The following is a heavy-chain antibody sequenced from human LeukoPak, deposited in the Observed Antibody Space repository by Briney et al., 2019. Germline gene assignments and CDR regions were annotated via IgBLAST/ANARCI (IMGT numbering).Heavy chain of an antibody. CDR3: ARSTRYSNYPNWFDP. CDR1: GGSFSGYY. D-gene: IGHD4-11*01. CDR2: INHSGST. V-gene: IGHV4-34*01. J-gene: IGHJ5*02. Sequence: ASETLSLTCAVYGGSFSGYYWSWIRQPPGKGLEWIGEINHSGSTNYNPSLKRRVTISVDTSKNQFSLKLSSVTAAATPVYYCARSTRYSNYPNWFDPWGQGTLVTVSS.